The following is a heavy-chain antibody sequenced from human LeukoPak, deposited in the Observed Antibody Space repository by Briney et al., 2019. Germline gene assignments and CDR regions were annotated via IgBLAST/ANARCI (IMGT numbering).Heavy chain of an antibody. V-gene: IGHV3-23*01. CDR2: ISGSGGST. D-gene: IGHD3-10*01. CDR3: AKELIPGSRRISYGMDV. CDR1: GFTFSSYA. Sequence: GGSLRLSCAASGFTFSSYAMSWVRQAPGKGLEWVSAISGSGGSTYYADSVKGRFTISRDNSKNTLYLQMNSLRAEDTAVYYCAKELIPGSRRISYGMDVWGQGTTVTVSS. J-gene: IGHJ6*02.